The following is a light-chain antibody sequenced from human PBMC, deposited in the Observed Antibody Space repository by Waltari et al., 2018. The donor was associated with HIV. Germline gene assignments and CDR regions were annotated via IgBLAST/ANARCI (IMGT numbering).Light chain of an antibody. Sequence: QTVVTQEPSLTVSPGGTVTHTCGYSTGAVTNGYFPYWFQQKPGQAPRALIDSTSNKHSWTPARFSGSLLGGKAALTLSGVQPEDEAEYYCLLYYGGANYVFGTGTKVTVL. J-gene: IGLJ1*01. V-gene: IGLV7-43*01. CDR2: STS. CDR3: LLYYGGANYV. CDR1: TGAVTNGYF.